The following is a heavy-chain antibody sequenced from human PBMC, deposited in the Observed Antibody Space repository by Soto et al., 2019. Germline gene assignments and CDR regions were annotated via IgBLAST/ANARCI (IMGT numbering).Heavy chain of an antibody. CDR1: GGSISSSSYY. J-gene: IGHJ6*02. V-gene: IGHV4-39*01. Sequence: SETLSLTCSVLGGSISSSSYYWGWIRRPPGKGLEWIGSIYYSGSTYYNPSLKSRVTISVDTSKNQFSLKLSSVTAADTAVYYCASNITSSSSSPPGYYGMDVWGQGTTVTVS. CDR3: ASNITSSSSSPPGYYGMDV. D-gene: IGHD6-13*01. CDR2: IYYSGST.